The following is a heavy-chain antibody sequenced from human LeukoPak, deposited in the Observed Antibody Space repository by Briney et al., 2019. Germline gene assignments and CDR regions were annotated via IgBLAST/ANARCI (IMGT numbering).Heavy chain of an antibody. D-gene: IGHD6-13*01. CDR1: GGSISSGGYY. J-gene: IGHJ3*02. V-gene: IGHV4-31*03. CDR3: ARSAAVTVGHAFDI. Sequence: PSETLSLTCTVSGGSISSGGYYWSWIHQHPGKGLEWIGYIYYSGSTYYNPSLKSRVTISVDTSKNQFSLKLSSVTAADTAVYYCARSAAVTVGHAFDIWGQGTMVTVSS. CDR2: IYYSGST.